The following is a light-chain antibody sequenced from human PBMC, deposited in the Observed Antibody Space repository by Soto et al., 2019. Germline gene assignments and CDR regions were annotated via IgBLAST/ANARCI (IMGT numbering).Light chain of an antibody. CDR2: AAS. CDR1: QDISNY. Sequence: IQLTQSPSSLSASVGDRVTVTCRASQDISNYLDWYQQKPGKAPKLLICAASSLHSGVPSRFSGSGSGTEFTLTISSLQPEDFATYYCQQRNSSPLTFGGGTKVDIK. V-gene: IGKV1-9*01. J-gene: IGKJ4*01. CDR3: QQRNSSPLT.